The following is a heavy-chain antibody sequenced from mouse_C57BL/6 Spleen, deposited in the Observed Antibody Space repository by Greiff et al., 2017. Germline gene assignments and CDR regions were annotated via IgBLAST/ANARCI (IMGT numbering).Heavy chain of an antibody. V-gene: IGHV5-9*01. CDR1: GFTFSSYT. CDR3: ARPYGYDVGGAMDY. J-gene: IGHJ4*01. D-gene: IGHD2-2*01. CDR2: ISGGGGNT. Sequence: EVNVVESGGGLVKPGGSLKLSCAASGFTFSSYTMSWVRQTPEKRLEWVATISGGGGNTYYPDSVKGRFTISRDNAKNTLYLQMSSLRSEDTALYYCARPYGYDVGGAMDYWGQGTSVTVSS.